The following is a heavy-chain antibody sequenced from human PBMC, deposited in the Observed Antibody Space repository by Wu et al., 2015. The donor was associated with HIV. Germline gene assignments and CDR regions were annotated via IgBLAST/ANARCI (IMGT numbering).Heavy chain of an antibody. D-gene: IGHD3-10*01. V-gene: IGHV1-2*02. CDR3: ARSYFYGWGTSVSYYYMDV. Sequence: QIIRSGAEVKKPGASVKVSCKASGYPFSGYYMNWVRQAPGQGLEWLGWINPNSGDTNYAQKFQGRVTMTRDTSITTAYMELGGLRSDDAAVYYCARSYFYGWGTSVSYYYMDVWGNGTTVTVSS. CDR2: INPNSGDT. CDR1: GYPFSGYY. J-gene: IGHJ6*03.